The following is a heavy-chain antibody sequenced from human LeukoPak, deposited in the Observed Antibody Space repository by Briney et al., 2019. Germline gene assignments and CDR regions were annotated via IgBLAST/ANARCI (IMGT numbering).Heavy chain of an antibody. D-gene: IGHD2-2*01. J-gene: IGHJ4*02. Sequence: ASVKVSCKASGGTFSSYAISWVRQAPGQGLEWRGRIIPIFGIANYAQKFQGRVTITADKSTSTAYMELSSLRSEDTAVYYCAGYCSSTSCQFDYWGQGTLVTVSS. V-gene: IGHV1-69*04. CDR2: IIPIFGIA. CDR1: GGTFSSYA. CDR3: AGYCSSTSCQFDY.